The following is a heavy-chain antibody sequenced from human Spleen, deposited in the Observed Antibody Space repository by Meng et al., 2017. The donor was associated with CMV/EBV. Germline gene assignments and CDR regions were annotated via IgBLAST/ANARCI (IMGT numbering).Heavy chain of an antibody. CDR3: AKRSSSWSGVDY. CDR2: VRYDESKT. D-gene: IGHD6-13*01. Sequence: GESLKISCAASGFTFSNYGMHWVRQAPGKGLEWVAFVRYDESKTYYTDSVKGRFIISRDNSKNTLYLQMNSLRVEDTAVYYCAKRSSSWSGVDYWGQGTLVTVSS. CDR1: GFTFSNYG. J-gene: IGHJ4*02. V-gene: IGHV3-30*02.